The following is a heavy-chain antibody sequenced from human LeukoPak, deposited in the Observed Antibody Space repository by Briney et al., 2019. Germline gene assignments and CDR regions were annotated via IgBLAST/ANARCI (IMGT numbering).Heavy chain of an antibody. CDR3: ARQGYCRDSNCYRWFDP. V-gene: IGHV4-39*01. CDR1: GGSISSGSYY. Sequence: SETLSLTCTVSGGSISSGSYYWSWIRQSPGKGLEWIGAIYHTGDTYYNPSLNSRVIISVDTSTDQFSLKISSATAADTAVYYCARQGYCRDSNCYRWFDPWSQGTLVTVSS. D-gene: IGHD2-21*01. CDR2: IYHTGDT. J-gene: IGHJ5*02.